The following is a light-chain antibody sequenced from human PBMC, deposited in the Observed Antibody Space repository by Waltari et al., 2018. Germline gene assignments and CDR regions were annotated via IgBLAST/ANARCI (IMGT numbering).Light chain of an antibody. CDR1: NSNIGRNA. Sequence: QSVLTQPPSASGAPGQRVTISCSGSNSNIGRNAVLWYQHLPGTAPKLLIHTNEQRPSGFPDRFSGAKSGTSASLAISGLQSDDESDYCCATWDDSLNAVIFGGGTKLTVI. CDR3: ATWDDSLNAVI. CDR2: TNE. J-gene: IGLJ2*01. V-gene: IGLV1-44*01.